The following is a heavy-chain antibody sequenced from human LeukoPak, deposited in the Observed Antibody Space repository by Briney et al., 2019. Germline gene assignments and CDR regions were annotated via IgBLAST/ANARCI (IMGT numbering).Heavy chain of an antibody. V-gene: IGHV3-7*01. CDR3: TRHYYMDV. J-gene: IGHJ6*03. CDR2: IKQDGSEK. CDR1: GFTFSNYW. Sequence: GGSLRLSCAASGFTFSNYWMSWVRQAPGKGLEWVANIKQDGSEKFYVDSVKGRFTISRDNAKNSLYLQMNSLRAEDTAVYYCTRHYYMDVWGKGTTVTVSS.